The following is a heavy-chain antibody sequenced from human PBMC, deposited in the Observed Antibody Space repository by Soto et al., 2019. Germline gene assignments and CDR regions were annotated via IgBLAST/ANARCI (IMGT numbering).Heavy chain of an antibody. CDR1: GFTFSSYG. D-gene: IGHD1-1*01. CDR3: ARSGDNYNRLDY. Sequence: PVGSLRLSCAASGFTFSSYGMHWVRQAPGKGLEWISYSSNSGTFSRYADSVKGRFSISRDNTKNLLYLQMNSLRAEDTAVYYCARSGDNYNRLDYWGQGTPVTVSS. CDR2: SSNSGTFS. V-gene: IGHV3-21*05. J-gene: IGHJ4*02.